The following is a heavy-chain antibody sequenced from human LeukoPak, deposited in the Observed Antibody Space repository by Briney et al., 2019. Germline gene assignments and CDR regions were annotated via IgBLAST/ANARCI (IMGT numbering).Heavy chain of an antibody. CDR1: GGTFSSYA. J-gene: IGHJ4*02. CDR2: IIPIFGTA. D-gene: IGHD6-13*01. V-gene: IGHV1-69*06. Sequence: SVKVSCKASGGTFSSYAISWVRQAPGQGLEWMGGIIPIFGTANYAQKFQGRVTITADKSTSTAYMELSSLRSEDTAVYYCARSMAAAGKIDYWGQGTLVTVSS. CDR3: ARSMAAAGKIDY.